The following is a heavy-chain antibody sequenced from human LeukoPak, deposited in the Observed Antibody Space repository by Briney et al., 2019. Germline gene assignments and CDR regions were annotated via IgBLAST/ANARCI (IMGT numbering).Heavy chain of an antibody. J-gene: IGHJ6*03. CDR3: ARFQGAMVHPMDV. Sequence: PSETLSLTCAVSGGSISSSDWWSWVRQPPGKGLEWIGEIYHSGSTNYNPSLKNRVTISVDTSKNQFSLKLSSVTAADTAVHYCARFQGAMVHPMDVWGKGTTVTISS. CDR2: IYHSGST. CDR1: GGSISSSDW. V-gene: IGHV4-4*02. D-gene: IGHD5-18*01.